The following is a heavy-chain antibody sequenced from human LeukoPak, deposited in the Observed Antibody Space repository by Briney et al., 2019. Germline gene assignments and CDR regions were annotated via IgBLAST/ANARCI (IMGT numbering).Heavy chain of an antibody. CDR2: FSACNGNT. CDR3: ARSGRGTYYYFDY. Sequence: ASVKVSCNASGYTFTIYSISWVRHGPGQGLELMGWFSACNGNTNYAQELQGKGTMTTDTSTGTAYMELRSLRSDDTAVYYCARSGRGTYYYFDYWGQGTLVTVSS. V-gene: IGHV1-18*01. CDR1: GYTFTIYS. J-gene: IGHJ4*02. D-gene: IGHD1-26*01.